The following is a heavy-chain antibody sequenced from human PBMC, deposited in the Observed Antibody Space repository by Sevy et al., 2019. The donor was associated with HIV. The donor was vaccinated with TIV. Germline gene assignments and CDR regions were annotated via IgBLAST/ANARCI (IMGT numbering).Heavy chain of an antibody. CDR1: GFIFRDYG. D-gene: IGHD3-10*01. J-gene: IGHJ3*02. CDR3: AKESLVRGIKTEAGDI. V-gene: IGHV3-30*02. CDR2: ITFDGRNK. Sequence: GESLKISCAASGFIFRDYGMHWVRQAPGKGLEWVTFITFDGRNKNYGDSVRGRFTISRDNAKNTIYVQMNSLRDEDTAVYYCAKESLVRGIKTEAGDIWGQGTMVTVSS.